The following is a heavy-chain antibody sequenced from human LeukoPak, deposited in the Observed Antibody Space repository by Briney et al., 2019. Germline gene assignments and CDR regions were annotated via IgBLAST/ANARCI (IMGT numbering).Heavy chain of an antibody. CDR1: GFTFDDYG. Sequence: PGGSLRLSCAASGFTFDDYGMSWVRQAPGKGLEWVSGINWNGGSTGYADSVKGRFTISRDNAKNSMYLQMNSLRAEDTALYYCARESGGTTKGENFDYWGQGTLVTVSS. J-gene: IGHJ4*02. V-gene: IGHV3-20*04. CDR3: ARESGGTTKGENFDY. CDR2: INWNGGST. D-gene: IGHD1-7*01.